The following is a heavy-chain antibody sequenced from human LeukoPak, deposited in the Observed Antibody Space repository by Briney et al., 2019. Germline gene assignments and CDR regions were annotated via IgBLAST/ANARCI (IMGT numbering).Heavy chain of an antibody. V-gene: IGHV4-59*01. CDR2: IYYSGST. CDR1: GGSISSYF. D-gene: IGHD6-19*01. J-gene: IGHJ5*02. CDR3: ARVLYSSGWFDP. Sequence: SETLSLTCTVSGGSISSYFWSWIRQPPGKGLEWIGYIYYSGSTNYNPSLKSRVTISVDSKNQFSLRLSSVTAADTAVYYCARVLYSSGWFDPWGQGTLVTVSS.